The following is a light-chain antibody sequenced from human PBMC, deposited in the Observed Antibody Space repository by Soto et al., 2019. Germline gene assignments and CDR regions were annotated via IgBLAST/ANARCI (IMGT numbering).Light chain of an antibody. V-gene: IGKV3-15*01. J-gene: IGKJ4*01. CDR1: QNVKTR. CDR2: DAF. Sequence: EKVMTQSPATLSVSPGERATLSCRASQNVKTRLAWYQQKPGQPPRLLIFDAFTKATGIHTRFSGSASGTEYTLTISSLQSEGYAVYYCLQYDEWRLAFGGGTKVEIK. CDR3: LQYDEWRLA.